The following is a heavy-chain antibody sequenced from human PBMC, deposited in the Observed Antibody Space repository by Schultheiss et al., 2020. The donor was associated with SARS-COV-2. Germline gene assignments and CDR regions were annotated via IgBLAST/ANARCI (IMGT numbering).Heavy chain of an antibody. CDR3: ARGSYCSSTSCYKYKQKNWFDP. CDR1: GGSISSYY. V-gene: IGHV4-59*12. D-gene: IGHD2-2*01. Sequence: SETLSLTCTVSGGSISSYYWSWIRQHPGKGLGWIGDIYYSGNTNYNPSLKSLVSMSVDTSKNQFSLKLRSVAAADTAVYYCARGSYCSSTSCYKYKQKNWFDPWGQGTLVTVSS. CDR2: IYYSGNT. J-gene: IGHJ5*02.